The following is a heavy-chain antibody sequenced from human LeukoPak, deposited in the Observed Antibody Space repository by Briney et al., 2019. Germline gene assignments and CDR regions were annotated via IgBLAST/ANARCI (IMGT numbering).Heavy chain of an antibody. CDR3: AAVGEWLSNAFNT. CDR2: IKSRGDGETR. D-gene: IGHD3-3*01. CDR1: GFTFSIAW. J-gene: IGHJ3*02. Sequence: GGSLRLSCAASGFTFSIAWMSWVRQAPGKGLEWVGRIKSRGDGETRDYAAPVKDRFIISRDDSKNTLYLQMSSLRTEDTAIYYCAAVGEWLSNAFNTWGQGTLVTVSA. V-gene: IGHV3-15*01.